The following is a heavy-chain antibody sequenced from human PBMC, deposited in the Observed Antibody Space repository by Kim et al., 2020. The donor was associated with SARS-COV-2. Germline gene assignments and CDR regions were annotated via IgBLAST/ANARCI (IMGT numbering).Heavy chain of an antibody. CDR2: ISSSSSYI. Sequence: GGSLRLSCAASGFTFSSYSMNWVRQAPGKGLEWVSSISSSSSYIYYADSVKGRFTISRDNAKNSLYLQMNSLRAEDTAVYYCARGTSVVAHLDAFDIWGQGTMVTVSS. J-gene: IGHJ3*02. CDR3: ARGTSVVAHLDAFDI. V-gene: IGHV3-21*01. CDR1: GFTFSSYS. D-gene: IGHD2-15*01.